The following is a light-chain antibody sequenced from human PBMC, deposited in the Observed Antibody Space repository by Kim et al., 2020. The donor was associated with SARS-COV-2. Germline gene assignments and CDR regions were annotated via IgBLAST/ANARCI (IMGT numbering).Light chain of an antibody. J-gene: IGLJ2*01. CDR1: SSDVGGYKY. CDR3: SSYTSSRTRV. V-gene: IGLV2-14*03. CDR2: DVT. Sequence: QSALTQPASVSGSPGQSITISCTGTSSDVGGYKYVSWYQQHPGKAPKLIIYDVTDRPSGVSNRFSGSKSGNTASLTISGLQAEDEANYYCSSYTSSRTRVFGGGTTLTVL.